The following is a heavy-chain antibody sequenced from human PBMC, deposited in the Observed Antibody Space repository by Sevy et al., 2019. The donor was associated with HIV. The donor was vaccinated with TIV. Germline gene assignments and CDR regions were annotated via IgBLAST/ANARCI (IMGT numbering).Heavy chain of an antibody. CDR3: ARVLPMTTFGGVRAHYYYYMDV. D-gene: IGHD3-16*01. J-gene: IGHJ6*03. V-gene: IGHV4-34*01. CDR1: GGSFSGYY. CDR2: INHSGST. Sequence: SETLSLTCAVYGGSFSGYYWSWIRQPPGKGLEWIGEINHSGSTNYNPSLKSRVTISVDTSKNQFSLKLSSVTAADTAVYYCARVLPMTTFGGVRAHYYYYMDVWGKGTTVTVSS.